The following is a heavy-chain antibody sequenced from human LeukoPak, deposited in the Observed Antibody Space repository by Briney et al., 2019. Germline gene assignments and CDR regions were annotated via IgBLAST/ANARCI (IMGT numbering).Heavy chain of an antibody. V-gene: IGHV1-46*01. Sequence: ASVKVSCKASGYTFTSYYMHWVRQAPGQGLEWMGIINPSGGSTSYAQKFQGRVTMTRDTSTGTVYMELSSLRSEDTAVYYCAQDISGGMYGIWFDPWGQGTLVTVSS. D-gene: IGHD2-8*01. CDR3: AQDISGGMYGIWFDP. J-gene: IGHJ5*02. CDR1: GYTFTSYY. CDR2: INPSGGST.